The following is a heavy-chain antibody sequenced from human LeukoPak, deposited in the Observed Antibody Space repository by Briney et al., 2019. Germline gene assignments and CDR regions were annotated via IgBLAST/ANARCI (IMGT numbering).Heavy chain of an antibody. Sequence: SETLSLTCAVYGGSFSGYYWSWIRQPPGKGLEWIGEINHSGSTNYNPSLKSRVTISVDTSKNQFSLKLSSVTAADTAAYYCEYSSSSENYFDYWGQGTLVTVSS. J-gene: IGHJ4*02. D-gene: IGHD6-6*01. CDR2: INHSGST. V-gene: IGHV4-34*01. CDR1: GGSFSGYY. CDR3: EYSSSSENYFDY.